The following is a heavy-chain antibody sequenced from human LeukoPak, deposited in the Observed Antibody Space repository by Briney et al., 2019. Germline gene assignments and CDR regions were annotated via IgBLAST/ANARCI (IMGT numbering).Heavy chain of an antibody. CDR2: IIPNLGIA. CDR3: AREDSWIQLSY. CDR1: GGTFSSYT. V-gene: IGHV1-69*04. D-gene: IGHD5-18*01. Sequence: GASVKVSCKASGGTFSSYTISWVRQAPGQGLEWMGRIIPNLGIANYAQKFQGRVTITADKSTSTAYMELSSLRSEDTAVYYCAREDSWIQLSYWGQGTLVTVSS. J-gene: IGHJ4*02.